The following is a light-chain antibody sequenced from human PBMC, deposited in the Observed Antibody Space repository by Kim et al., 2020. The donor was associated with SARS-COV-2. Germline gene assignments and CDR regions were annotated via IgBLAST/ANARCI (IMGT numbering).Light chain of an antibody. CDR3: SSYAGSNNLV. Sequence: GQSVTISCTGTSSDVGGYNYVSWYQQHPGKAPKLMIYEVSKRPSGVPDCFSGSKSGNTASLTVSGLQAEDEADYYCSSYAGSNNLVFGGGTQLTVL. V-gene: IGLV2-8*01. J-gene: IGLJ3*02. CDR2: EVS. CDR1: SSDVGGYNY.